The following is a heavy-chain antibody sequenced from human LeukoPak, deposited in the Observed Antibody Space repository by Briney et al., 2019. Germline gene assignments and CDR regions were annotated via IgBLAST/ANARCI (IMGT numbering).Heavy chain of an antibody. CDR1: GLSFGFYA. CDR2: ISGGGAGT. Sequence: GGSLRLSCEASGLSFGFYAMSWVRQAQGKGLEWVSSISGGGAGTYYADSVRGRFTISRDNSKNTLYLQMDSLRAEDTALYYCAKDFVRYNIQFDYWGQGALVTVSS. J-gene: IGHJ4*02. CDR3: AKDFVRYNIQFDY. V-gene: IGHV3-23*01. D-gene: IGHD1-14*01.